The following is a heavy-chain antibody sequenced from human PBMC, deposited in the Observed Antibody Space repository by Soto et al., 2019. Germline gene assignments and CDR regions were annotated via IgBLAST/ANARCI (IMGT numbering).Heavy chain of an antibody. V-gene: IGHV1-18*04. CDR3: ATHTIFGCHYYYYGMDV. J-gene: IGHJ6*02. CDR1: GCSFSSYG. D-gene: IGHD3-3*01. Sequence: GASVQVSCKAFGCSFSSYGINWVRQAPAQGREWMGWISAYNGNRNYAQNLQGRVTMTTDTSTSTAYMELRRLRSDDTAVYYCATHTIFGCHYYYYGMDVWGQGTTVTVSS. CDR2: ISAYNGNR.